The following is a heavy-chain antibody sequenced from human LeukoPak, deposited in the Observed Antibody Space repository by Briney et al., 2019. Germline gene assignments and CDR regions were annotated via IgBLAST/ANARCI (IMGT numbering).Heavy chain of an antibody. Sequence: PSETLSLTCTVSGGSISSYYWSWIRQPAGKGLEWIGRIYTSGSTNYNPSLKSRATMSVDTSKNQFSLKLSSVTAADTAVYYCAAMTPDYYYYYMDVWGKGTTVTVSS. V-gene: IGHV4-4*07. D-gene: IGHD4-11*01. CDR3: AAMTPDYYYYYMDV. CDR2: IYTSGST. CDR1: GGSISSYY. J-gene: IGHJ6*03.